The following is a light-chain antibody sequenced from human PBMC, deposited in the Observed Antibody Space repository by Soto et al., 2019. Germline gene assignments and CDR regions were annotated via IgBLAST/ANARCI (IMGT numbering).Light chain of an antibody. V-gene: IGLV2-14*01. CDR2: EVS. J-gene: IGLJ2*01. Sequence: QSALTQPASVSGSPGQSITISCTGTSSDVGGYNYVSWYQQHPGKAPKLMIYEVSNRPLGVSNRFSGSKSGNTASLTISGLQAEDEADYYCSSYTSSSTFGGGTKLTVL. CDR1: SSDVGGYNY. CDR3: SSYTSSST.